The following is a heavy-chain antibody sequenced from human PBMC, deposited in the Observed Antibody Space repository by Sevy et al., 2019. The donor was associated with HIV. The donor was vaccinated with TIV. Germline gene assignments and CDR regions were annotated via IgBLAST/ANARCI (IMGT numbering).Heavy chain of an antibody. J-gene: IGHJ4*02. CDR1: GFTFTNAG. CDR3: ATDIGVQWELLGARFFDA. V-gene: IGHV3-15*07. Sequence: GGSLRLSCAASGFTFTNAGMNWVRQVPGKGLEWVGRIKSETYSGRTDYAAPVKVRFTISKDDSDNTLHLQMNSLKTKDTAVYDCATDIGVQWELLGARFFDAWGQGTLVTVSS. CDR2: IKSETYSGRT. D-gene: IGHD1-26*01.